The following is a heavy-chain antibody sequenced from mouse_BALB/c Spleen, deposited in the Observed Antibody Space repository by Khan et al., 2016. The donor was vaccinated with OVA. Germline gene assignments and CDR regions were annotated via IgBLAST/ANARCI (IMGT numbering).Heavy chain of an antibody. J-gene: IGHJ2*01. CDR2: INPTSGYT. V-gene: IGHV1-7*01. CDR1: GYTFTSYW. CDR3: ARDRSDY. Sequence: QVQLQQSGAELAKPGASVKMSCTASGYTFTSYWMHWIKQRPGQGLEWIGYINPTSGYTDYNQKFKDKATLTADKSSSTAYVQLSSLTSDDSAVYYCARDRSDYWGQGTALTVSS.